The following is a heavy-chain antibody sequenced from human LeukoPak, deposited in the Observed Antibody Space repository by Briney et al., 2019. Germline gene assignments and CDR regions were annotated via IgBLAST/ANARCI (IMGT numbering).Heavy chain of an antibody. CDR3: ARDPGYSSWTWDY. V-gene: IGHV4-61*02. CDR2: IYTSGST. Sequence: SQTLSLTCAVSGGPISSGRYYWSWIRQPAGKGLEWIGLIYTSGSTNYNPSLKSRVTISVDTSKNQFSLKLSSVTAADTAVYYCARDPGYSSWTWDYWGQGTLVTVSS. J-gene: IGHJ4*02. D-gene: IGHD6-19*01. CDR1: GGPISSGRYY.